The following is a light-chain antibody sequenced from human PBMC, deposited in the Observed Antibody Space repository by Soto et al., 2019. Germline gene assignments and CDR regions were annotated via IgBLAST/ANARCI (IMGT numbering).Light chain of an antibody. V-gene: IGLV2-8*01. J-gene: IGLJ1*01. CDR1: SSDVGNSKY. CDR2: EVS. Sequence: QSALTQPPSASGSLGQSVTISCTGTSSDVGNSKYFSWYQQHPGKPPTLLIYEVSKRPSGVPDRFSGSKFGNTASLTVSGRQAEDEADYSCGSHGGNNILYVFGTGTKLTVL. CDR3: GSHGGNNILYV.